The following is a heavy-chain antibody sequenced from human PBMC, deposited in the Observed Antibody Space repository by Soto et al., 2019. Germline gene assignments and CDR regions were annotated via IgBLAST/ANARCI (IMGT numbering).Heavy chain of an antibody. CDR2: ISGSGGST. CDR3: AKEGIPDIVGVVAHRDAFDI. Sequence: EVQLLESGGGWVQPGGSLRLSCAASGFTCSSYAMSWVRQAPWKGLECVSAISGSGGSTYYADSVKGRFTISRDNSKNTLYLQMNSMRAEDTAVYYCAKEGIPDIVGVVAHRDAFDIWGQGTMVTVSS. CDR1: GFTCSSYA. J-gene: IGHJ3*02. V-gene: IGHV3-23*01. D-gene: IGHD2-15*01.